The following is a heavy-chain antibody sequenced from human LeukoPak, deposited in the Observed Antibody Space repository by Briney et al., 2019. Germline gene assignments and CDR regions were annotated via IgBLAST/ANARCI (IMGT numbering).Heavy chain of an antibody. V-gene: IGHV5-51*01. CDR3: ARPVGYCSSTNCYYYYYYMDV. CDR1: GYTFTSYW. D-gene: IGHD2-2*01. Sequence: GESLKISCKGSGYTFTSYWIAWVRQMPGKGLEWMGIIYPDDPDTRYSPSFQGQVTISADKSISTAYLQWSSLKASDTAMYYCARPVGYCSSTNCYYYYYYMDVWGKGTTVTVSS. J-gene: IGHJ6*03. CDR2: IYPDDPDT.